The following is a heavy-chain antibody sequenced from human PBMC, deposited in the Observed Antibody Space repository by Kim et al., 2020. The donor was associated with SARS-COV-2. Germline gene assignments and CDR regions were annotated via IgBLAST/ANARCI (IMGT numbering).Heavy chain of an antibody. CDR3: ARAHYYDSSGYYPHIDY. V-gene: IGHV4-59*01. Sequence: SETLSLTCTVSGGSISSYYWSWIRQPPGKGLEWIGYIYYSGSTNYNPSLKSRVTISVDTSKNQFSLRLSSVTAADTAVYYCARAHYYDSSGYYPHIDYWGQGTLVTVSS. CDR2: IYYSGST. D-gene: IGHD3-22*01. CDR1: GGSISSYY. J-gene: IGHJ4*02.